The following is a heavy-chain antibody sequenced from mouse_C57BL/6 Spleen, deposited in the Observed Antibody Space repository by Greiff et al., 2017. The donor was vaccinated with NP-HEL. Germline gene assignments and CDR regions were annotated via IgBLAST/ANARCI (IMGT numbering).Heavy chain of an antibody. CDR3: AATVVAPYYAMDY. D-gene: IGHD1-1*01. V-gene: IGHV1-72*01. J-gene: IGHJ4*01. CDR2: IDPNSGGT. Sequence: QVQLKQPGAELVKPGASVKLSCKASGYTFTSYWMHWVKQRPGRGLEWIGRIDPNSGGTKYNEKFKSKATLTVDKPSSTAYMQLSSLTSEDSAVYYCAATVVAPYYAMDYWGQGTSVTVSS. CDR1: GYTFTSYW.